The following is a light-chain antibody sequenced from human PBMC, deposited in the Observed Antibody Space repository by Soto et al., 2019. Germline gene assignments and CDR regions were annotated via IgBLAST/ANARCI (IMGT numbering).Light chain of an antibody. CDR1: QGISSY. J-gene: IGKJ1*01. Sequence: IQLTQSPSSLSASVGDRVTMTFLASQGISSYLAWYQQKPGKAPKLLIYAASTLQSGVPSRFSGSGSGTDFTLTISSLQAEDVAVYYCQQYYRTPRTFGQGTKVDI. CDR2: AAS. V-gene: IGKV1-9*01. CDR3: QQYYRTPRT.